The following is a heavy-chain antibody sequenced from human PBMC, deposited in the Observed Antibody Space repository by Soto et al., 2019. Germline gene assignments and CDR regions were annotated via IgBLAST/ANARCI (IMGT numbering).Heavy chain of an antibody. D-gene: IGHD5-18*01. CDR2: IYYSGST. CDR3: ARRYGYAFDF. V-gene: IGHV4-59*08. CDR1: GGSISSYY. J-gene: IGHJ3*01. Sequence: QVQLQESGPGLVKPSETLSLTCTVSGGSISSYYWSWIRQPPGKGLEWIGYIYYSGSTHYNPSLTSRVTISVDTSKNQFSLKLKLSSVTAADTAVYYCARRYGYAFDFWGQGTMVTVSS.